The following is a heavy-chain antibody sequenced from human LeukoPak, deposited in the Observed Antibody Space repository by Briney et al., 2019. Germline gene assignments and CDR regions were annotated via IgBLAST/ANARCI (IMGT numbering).Heavy chain of an antibody. CDR3: ARVSVGEDFWSGYYGY. D-gene: IGHD3-3*01. CDR2: INPNTGGT. CDR1: GYXFTAYY. V-gene: IGHV1-2*02. Sequence: ASVKVSCKASGYXFTAYYFHWVRQAPGQGLEWMGGINPNTGGTEYAQNFQGRVTMTRDTSISTAYMELSRLRFDDTAVYYCARVSVGEDFWSGYYGYWGQGTLVTVSS. J-gene: IGHJ4*02.